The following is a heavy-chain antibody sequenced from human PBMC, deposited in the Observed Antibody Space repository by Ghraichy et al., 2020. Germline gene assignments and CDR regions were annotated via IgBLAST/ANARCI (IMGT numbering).Heavy chain of an antibody. J-gene: IGHJ2*01. CDR1: GFTVSSNY. V-gene: IGHV3-53*01. CDR2: IYSGGST. D-gene: IGHD1-26*01. Sequence: GGSLRLSCAASGFTVSSNYMSWVRQAPGKGLEWVSVIYSGGSTYYADSVKGRFTISRDNSKNTLYLQMNSLRAEDTAVYYCAKVGATFYWYFDLWGRGTLVTVSS. CDR3: AKVGATFYWYFDL.